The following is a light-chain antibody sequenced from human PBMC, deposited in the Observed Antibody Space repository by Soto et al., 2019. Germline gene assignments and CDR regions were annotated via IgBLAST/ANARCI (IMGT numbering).Light chain of an antibody. V-gene: IGKV3-20*01. CDR3: QQYATPPYA. CDR2: GAS. J-gene: IGKJ2*01. CDR1: QSVSRND. Sequence: EIVLTQSPGTLSLSPGERATLSCRASQSVSRNDLAWYQHKPGQAPRLIIYGASSRATGIADRFSGSGSGTDFTLTIRRLEPEDFAVYYCQQYATPPYAFGQGTKLEIK.